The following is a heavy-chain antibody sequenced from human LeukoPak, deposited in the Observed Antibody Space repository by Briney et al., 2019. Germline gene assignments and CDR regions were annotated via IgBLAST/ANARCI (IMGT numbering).Heavy chain of an antibody. D-gene: IGHD5-18*01. CDR3: RLKTRTWIQLWSGLDY. Sequence: GGSLRLSCAASGFTVSSNYMSWVRQAPGKGLEWVSGIYSSGSTYYTDSVKSRFTISRDNSKNTLYLQLNSLRADDTAVYYCRLKTRTWIQLWSGLDYWGQGTLVTVSS. CDR1: GFTVSSNY. J-gene: IGHJ4*02. CDR2: IYSSGST. V-gene: IGHV3-66*01.